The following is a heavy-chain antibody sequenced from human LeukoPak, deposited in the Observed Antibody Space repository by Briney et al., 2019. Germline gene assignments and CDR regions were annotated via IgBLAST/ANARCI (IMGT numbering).Heavy chain of an antibody. CDR3: AASRVGATTGYFQH. V-gene: IGHV4-59*08. CDR2: IYYSGST. CDR1: GRSISSYY. Sequence: SETLSLTCTVSGRSISSYYWSWTRQPPGKGLEWIGHIYYSGSTNYNPSLKSRVHISVDTSKNQFSLKLSSVTAADTAVYYCAASRVGATTGYFQHWGQGTLVTVSS. J-gene: IGHJ1*01. D-gene: IGHD1-26*01.